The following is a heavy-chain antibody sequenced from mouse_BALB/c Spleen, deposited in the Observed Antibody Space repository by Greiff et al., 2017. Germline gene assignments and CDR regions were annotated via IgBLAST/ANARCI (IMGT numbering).Heavy chain of an antibody. Sequence: QVQLQQPGAELVKPGASVKLSCKASGYTFTSYWMHWVKQRPGQGLEWIGEIDPSTGGTSYNQKFKGKATLTVDKSSSTAYMQLKSLTSEESAVYYCTRSKGYGDYDWFAYWGQGTLVTVSA. CDR1: GYTFTSYW. CDR3: TRSKGYGDYDWFAY. D-gene: IGHD2-4*01. J-gene: IGHJ3*01. CDR2: IDPSTGGT. V-gene: IGHV1-69*02.